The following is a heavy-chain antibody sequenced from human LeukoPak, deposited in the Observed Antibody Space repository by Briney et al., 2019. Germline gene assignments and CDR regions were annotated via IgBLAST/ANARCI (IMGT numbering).Heavy chain of an antibody. CDR1: GYTFTSYG. CDR3: ARDPGYDFWSGYYSVPFDY. CDR2: ISAYNGNT. Sequence: ASVKVSCTASGYTFTSYGISWVRQAPGQGLEWMGWISAYNGNTNYAQRLQGRVTMTTDTSTSTAYMELRSLRSDDTAVYYCARDPGYDFWSGYYSVPFDYWGQGTLVTVSS. D-gene: IGHD3-3*01. J-gene: IGHJ4*02. V-gene: IGHV1-18*01.